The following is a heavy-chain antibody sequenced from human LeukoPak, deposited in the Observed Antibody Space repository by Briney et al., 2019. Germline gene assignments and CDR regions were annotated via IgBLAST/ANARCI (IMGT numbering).Heavy chain of an antibody. CDR2: IYRSGGT. V-gene: IGHV3-23*01. CDR3: TRTIPPAH. D-gene: IGHD1/OR15-1a*01. Sequence: GGSLRLSCAASGFTFSSYAMSWVRQAPGKGLDWVSVIYRSGGTYFADSVKGRFTISRDDSQNTVSLQMNSLRVEDTAVYYCTRTIPPAHWGQGTLVTVSS. CDR1: GFTFSSYA. J-gene: IGHJ4*02.